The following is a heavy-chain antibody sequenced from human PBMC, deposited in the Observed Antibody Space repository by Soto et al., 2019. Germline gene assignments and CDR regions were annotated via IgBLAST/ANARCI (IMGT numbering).Heavy chain of an antibody. CDR2: INSDGSST. CDR1: GFTFSSYW. V-gene: IGHV3-74*01. D-gene: IGHD3-22*01. J-gene: IGHJ4*02. Sequence: PGGSLRLSCAASGFTFSSYWMHRVRQAPGKGLVWVSRINSDGSSTSYADSVKGRFTISRDNAKNTLYLQMNSLRAEDTAVYYCARSSGYSFFDYWGQGTLVTVSS. CDR3: ARSSGYSFFDY.